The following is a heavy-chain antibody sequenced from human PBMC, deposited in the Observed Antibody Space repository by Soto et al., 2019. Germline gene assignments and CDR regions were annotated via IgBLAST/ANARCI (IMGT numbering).Heavy chain of an antibody. V-gene: IGHV3-23*01. CDR3: AKANRRRFLEWFTTYYYYGMDV. Sequence: GGSLRLSCAASGFTFSSYAMSWVRQAPGKGLEWVSAISGSGGSTYYADSVKCRFTISRDNSKNTLYLQMNSLRAEDTAVYYCAKANRRRFLEWFTTYYYYGMDVWGQGTTVTVSS. CDR1: GFTFSSYA. J-gene: IGHJ6*02. CDR2: ISGSGGST. D-gene: IGHD3-3*01.